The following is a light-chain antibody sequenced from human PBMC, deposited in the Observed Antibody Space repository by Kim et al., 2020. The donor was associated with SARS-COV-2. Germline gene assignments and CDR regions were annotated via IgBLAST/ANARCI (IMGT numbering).Light chain of an antibody. J-gene: IGLJ3*02. CDR1: SSDVGAYNY. Sequence: QSALTQPRSVSGSPGQSVTISCTGTSSDVGAYNYVSWNQQHPGKAPKLLIFDDSRRAAGVPDRISGSKSGNTASLTISGLQAEDEADYYCSSYAGSYSWVFGGGTKVTVL. CDR3: SSYAGSYSWV. V-gene: IGLV2-11*01. CDR2: DDS.